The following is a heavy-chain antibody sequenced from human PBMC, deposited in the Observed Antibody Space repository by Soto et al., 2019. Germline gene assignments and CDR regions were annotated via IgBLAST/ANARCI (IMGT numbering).Heavy chain of an antibody. Sequence: SVKVSCKAPGGTLSSFINYPINWVRQAPGQGLEWMGGIVPNVGTVNYAQKFQGRVTITADKSTGTAYMELSSLRSEDTALYYCARRDTSGFLRYFDNWGQGTLVTVSS. D-gene: IGHD3-3*01. V-gene: IGHV1-69*06. CDR1: GGTLSSFINYP. J-gene: IGHJ4*02. CDR3: ARRDTSGFLRYFDN. CDR2: IVPNVGTV.